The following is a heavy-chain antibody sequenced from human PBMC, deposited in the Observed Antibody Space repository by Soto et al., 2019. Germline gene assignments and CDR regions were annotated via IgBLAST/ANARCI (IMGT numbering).Heavy chain of an antibody. Sequence: SETLSLTCTVSGGSISDYYWNWIRQPPGKGLEWIGHIYYSGRTNYNPSLKSRVTISIDKSKNHFSLKLSSVTLADTAVYYCVRDIIPDLVRGFDLGAQGTLVTVSS. CDR1: GGSISDYY. CDR2: IYYSGRT. CDR3: VRDIIPDLVRGFDL. D-gene: IGHD3-10*01. V-gene: IGHV4-59*01. J-gene: IGHJ5*02.